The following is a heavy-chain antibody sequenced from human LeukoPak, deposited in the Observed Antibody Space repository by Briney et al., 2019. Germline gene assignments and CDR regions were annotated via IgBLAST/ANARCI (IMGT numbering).Heavy chain of an antibody. CDR2: ISRMVVTT. CDR3: AKEEVPNDY. D-gene: IGHD2-2*01. J-gene: IGHJ4*02. Sequence: GGSLRLSCAVSGFTLNSNAMCWVRQAPGKGLEWVSGISRMVVTTYYADSVKGRFTISRDTSKNTLYLQMNTLRPEDTAVYYCAKEEVPNDYWGQGTLVTVSS. CDR1: GFTLNSNA. V-gene: IGHV3-23*01.